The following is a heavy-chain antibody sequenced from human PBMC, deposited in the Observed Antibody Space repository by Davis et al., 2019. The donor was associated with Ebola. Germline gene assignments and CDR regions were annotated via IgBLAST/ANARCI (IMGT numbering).Heavy chain of an antibody. CDR2: IRSKANSYAT. J-gene: IGHJ4*02. Sequence: GESLKISCAASGFTFSSSAMHWVRQASGKGLEWVGRIRSKANSYATAYAASVKGRFTISRDDSKNTAYLQMNSLKTEDTAVYYCTKDYGGTSDYWGQGTLVTVSS. CDR3: TKDYGGTSDY. D-gene: IGHD4-23*01. CDR1: GFTFSSSA. V-gene: IGHV3-73*01.